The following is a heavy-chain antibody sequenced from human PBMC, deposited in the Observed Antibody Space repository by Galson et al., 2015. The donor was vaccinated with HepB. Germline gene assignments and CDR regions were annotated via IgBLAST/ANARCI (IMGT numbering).Heavy chain of an antibody. CDR1: GYTFTGYY. Sequence: SVKVSCKASGYTFTGYYMHWVRQAPGQGLEWMGRINPNSGGTNYAQKFQGRVTMTRDTSISIAYMELSRLRSDDTAVYYCASAHVVPAAIWFDPWGQGTLVTVSS. J-gene: IGHJ5*02. CDR3: ASAHVVPAAIWFDP. V-gene: IGHV1-2*06. CDR2: INPNSGGT. D-gene: IGHD2-2*01.